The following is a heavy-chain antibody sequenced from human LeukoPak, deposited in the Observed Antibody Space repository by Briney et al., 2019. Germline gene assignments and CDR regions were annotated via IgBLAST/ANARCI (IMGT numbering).Heavy chain of an antibody. CDR2: ISYDGSNK. D-gene: IGHD2-2*01. J-gene: IGHJ4*02. V-gene: IGHV3-30-3*01. Sequence: GGPLRLSCAASGFTFSSYAMHWVRQAPGKGLEWVAVISYDGSNKYYADSVKGRFTISRDNSKNTLYLQMNSLRAEDTAVYYCAREGYCSSTSCYGRFFDYWGQGTLVTVSS. CDR1: GFTFSSYA. CDR3: AREGYCSSTSCYGRFFDY.